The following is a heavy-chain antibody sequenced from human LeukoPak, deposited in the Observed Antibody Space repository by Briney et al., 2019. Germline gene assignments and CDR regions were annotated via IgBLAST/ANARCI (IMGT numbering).Heavy chain of an antibody. CDR3: AREVVAALNWFDP. V-gene: IGHV4-30-4*01. D-gene: IGHD2-15*01. J-gene: IGHJ5*02. Sequence: PSETLSLTCTVSGGSISSGDYYWSWIRQPPGKGLEWIGYIYCSGSTYYNPSLKSRVTISVDTSKNQFSLRLSSVTAADTAVYYCAREVVAALNWFDPWGQGTLVTVSS. CDR1: GGSISSGDYY. CDR2: IYCSGST.